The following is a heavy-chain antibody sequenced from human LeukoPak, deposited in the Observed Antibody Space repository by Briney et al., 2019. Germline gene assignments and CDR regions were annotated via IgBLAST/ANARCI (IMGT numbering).Heavy chain of an antibody. V-gene: IGHV1-69*01. Sequence: SVKVSCKASGGTFSSYAISWVRQAPGQGLEWMGGIIPIFGAANYAQKFQGRVTITADESTSTAYMELSSLRSEDTAVYYCARAPGVGGDYVHWFDPWGQGTLVTVSS. CDR3: ARAPGVGGDYVHWFDP. CDR2: IIPIFGAA. D-gene: IGHD4-17*01. CDR1: GGTFSSYA. J-gene: IGHJ5*02.